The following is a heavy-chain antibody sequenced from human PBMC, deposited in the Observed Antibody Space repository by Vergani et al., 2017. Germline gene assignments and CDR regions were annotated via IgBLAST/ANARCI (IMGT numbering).Heavy chain of an antibody. D-gene: IGHD3-3*01. CDR2: IYYSGST. Sequence: QVQLQESGPGLVKPSQTLSLTCTVSGCSISSYYWSWIRQPPGKGLEWIGYIYYSGSTNYNPSLKSRVTISVDTSKNQFSLKLSSVTAADTAVYYCARAVRNWLDPWGQGTLVTVSS. J-gene: IGHJ5*02. CDR1: GCSISSYY. CDR3: ARAVRNWLDP. V-gene: IGHV4-59*01.